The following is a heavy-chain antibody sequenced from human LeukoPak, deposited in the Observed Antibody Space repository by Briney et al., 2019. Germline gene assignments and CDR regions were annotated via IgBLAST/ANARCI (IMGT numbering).Heavy chain of an antibody. CDR3: AKGGWLDN. CDR2: ISVGGNRI. V-gene: IGHV3-23*01. CDR1: GFTFNKFD. J-gene: IGHJ4*02. D-gene: IGHD6-19*01. Sequence: GGSLRLSCAASGFTFNKFDMTWVRQAPGKGLEWVSFISVGGNRIYYADSVEGRFTISRDNSKNTLYLEMNSLRAEDTAVYYCAKGGWLDNWGQGTLVTVSS.